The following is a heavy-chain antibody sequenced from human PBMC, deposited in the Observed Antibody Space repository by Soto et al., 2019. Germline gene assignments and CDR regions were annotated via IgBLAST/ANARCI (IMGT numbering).Heavy chain of an antibody. CDR1: GGSISSSSYY. CDR2: IYYSGST. CDR3: ARASYYYDSSGLI. Sequence: SETLSLTCTVSGGSISSSSYYWGWIRQPPGKGLEWIGSIYYSGSTYYNPSLKSRVTISVDTSKNQFSLKLSSVTAADTAVYYCARASYYYDSSGLIWGQGTMVTV. D-gene: IGHD3-22*01. J-gene: IGHJ3*02. V-gene: IGHV4-39*01.